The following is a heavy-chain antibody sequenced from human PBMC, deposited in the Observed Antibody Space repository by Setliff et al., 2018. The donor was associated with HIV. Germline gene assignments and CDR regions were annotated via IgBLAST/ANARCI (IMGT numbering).Heavy chain of an antibody. CDR1: EFTFDKYA. CDR2: ISTSGGGT. V-gene: IGHV3-23*01. CDR3: AFSGWFQYYFDY. Sequence: GGSLRLSCAASEFTFDKYAMNWVRQAPGKGLEWVSGISTSGGGTYYADSVKGRFTISRDNSKNTLYLQLNALRANDTAMYYCAFSGWFQYYFDYWGQGALVTVSS. D-gene: IGHD6-19*01. J-gene: IGHJ4*02.